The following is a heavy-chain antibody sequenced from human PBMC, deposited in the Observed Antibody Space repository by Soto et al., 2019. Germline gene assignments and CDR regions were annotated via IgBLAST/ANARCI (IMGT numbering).Heavy chain of an antibody. CDR2: VSPIFDTV. CDR1: GGTFSTYA. CDR3: AADGGATAREFDY. V-gene: IGHV1-69*01. D-gene: IGHD1-26*01. Sequence: QVQLVQSGAEVKKPGSSVKVSCKASGGTFSTYAISWVRQAPGQGLEWMGGVSPIFDTVNYAQRFQGRVTITADESTTTAYMELSSLGSEDTAVYFCAADGGATAREFDYWGQGTLVTVSS. J-gene: IGHJ4*02.